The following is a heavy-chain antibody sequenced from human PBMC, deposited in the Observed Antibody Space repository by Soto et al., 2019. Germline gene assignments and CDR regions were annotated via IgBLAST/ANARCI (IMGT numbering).Heavy chain of an antibody. CDR1: GYSFTSYW. D-gene: IGHD3-22*01. V-gene: IGHV5-51*01. Sequence: GESLKISCKGSGYSFTSYWIGWVRQMPGKGLEWVGIIYPGDSDTRYSPSFQGQVTISADKSISTAYLQWSSLKASDTAMYYCARYDSSGYQTANYYYYGMDVWGQGTTVTVSS. CDR2: IYPGDSDT. J-gene: IGHJ6*02. CDR3: ARYDSSGYQTANYYYYGMDV.